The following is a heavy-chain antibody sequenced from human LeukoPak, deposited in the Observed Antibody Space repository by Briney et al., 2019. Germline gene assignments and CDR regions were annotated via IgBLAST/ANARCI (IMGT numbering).Heavy chain of an antibody. V-gene: IGHV3-13*01. D-gene: IGHD6-19*01. CDR2: IGNVADT. J-gene: IGHJ4*02. Sequence: SGGSLRLSCATSGFTLSGYDMHWVRQLTGKGLEWVSSIGNVADTYYSGSVKGRFVISRDNARNFVFLQMNSLRAEDTAVYYCVRAPGSGGFDSWGQGAQVTVPS. CDR3: VRAPGSGGFDS. CDR1: GFTLSGYD.